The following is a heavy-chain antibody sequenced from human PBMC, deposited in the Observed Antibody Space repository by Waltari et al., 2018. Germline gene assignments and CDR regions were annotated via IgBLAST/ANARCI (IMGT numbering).Heavy chain of an antibody. J-gene: IGHJ5*02. V-gene: IGHV4-61*09. Sequence: QVQLQESGPGLVKPSQTLSLTCTVSGGSISSGSYYWSCIRQPAGKGLEWMGYIYTSGSTNYNPSLKSRVTISVDTSKNQFSLKLSSVTAADTAVYYCARERGTYYYDSSGYYPWGQGTLVTVSS. CDR3: ARERGTYYYDSSGYYP. CDR1: GGSISSGSYY. CDR2: IYTSGST. D-gene: IGHD3-22*01.